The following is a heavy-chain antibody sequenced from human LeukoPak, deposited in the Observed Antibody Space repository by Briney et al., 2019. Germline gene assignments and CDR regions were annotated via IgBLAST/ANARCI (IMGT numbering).Heavy chain of an antibody. CDR3: ARYVPPLTGYSHFDY. V-gene: IGHV4-39*07. J-gene: IGHJ4*02. CDR2: IYYSGST. D-gene: IGHD3-9*01. CDR1: GGSISSGPYY. Sequence: SVTLSLTCTVSGGSISSGPYYWGWIRQPPGKGLEWIGSIYYSGSTYYNPSLKSRVTISVDTSKNQFSLKLSSVTAADTAVYYCARYVPPLTGYSHFDYWGQGTLVTVSS.